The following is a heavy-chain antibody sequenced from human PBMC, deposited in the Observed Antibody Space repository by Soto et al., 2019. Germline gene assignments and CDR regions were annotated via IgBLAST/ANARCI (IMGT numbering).Heavy chain of an antibody. CDR1: GFTFSSHW. Sequence: PGGSLRLSCAASGFTFSSHWMHWVRQAPGKGLVWVSRINSDGSSTSYADSVRGRFTISRDNAKNTLYLQMNSLRAEDTAVFYCARGPADYTNSAFVGDYWGQGTLVTVSS. CDR2: INSDGSST. D-gene: IGHD2-2*02. J-gene: IGHJ4*02. CDR3: ARGPADYTNSAFVGDY. V-gene: IGHV3-74*01.